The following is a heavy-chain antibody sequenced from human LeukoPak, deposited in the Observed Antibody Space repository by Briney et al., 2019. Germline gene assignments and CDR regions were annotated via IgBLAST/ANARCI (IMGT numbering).Heavy chain of an antibody. J-gene: IGHJ4*02. CDR1: GFTFSGYS. D-gene: IGHD1-26*01. V-gene: IGHV3-53*01. Sequence: GGSLRLSCAASGFTFSGYSMNWVRQAPGKGLEWVSVIYSGGSTYYADSVKGRFTISRDNSKNTLYLQMNSLRAEDTAVYYCARDTLLFYWGQGTLVTVSS. CDR3: ARDTLLFY. CDR2: IYSGGST.